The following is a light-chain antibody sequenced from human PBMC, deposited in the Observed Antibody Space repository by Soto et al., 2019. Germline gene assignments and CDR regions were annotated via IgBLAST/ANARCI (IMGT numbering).Light chain of an antibody. J-gene: IGLJ3*02. CDR3: VTWDDSLSAWV. V-gene: IGLV1-47*01. CDR1: NSNIGSHF. CDR2: RNN. Sequence: QSVLTQPPSTSGTPGQRVTISCSGSNSNIGSHFVYWYQQLPGTAPKLLIYRNNQRPSGVPDRLSGSKSGTSASLAISGLRSEDEADYYCVTWDDSLSAWVFGGGTKVTVL.